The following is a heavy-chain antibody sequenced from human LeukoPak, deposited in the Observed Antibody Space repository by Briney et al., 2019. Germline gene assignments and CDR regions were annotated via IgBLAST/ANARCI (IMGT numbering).Heavy chain of an antibody. V-gene: IGHV3-9*01. CDR1: GFTFDDYA. J-gene: IGHJ4*02. Sequence: PGRSLRLSCAASGFTFDDYAMHWVRQAPGKGLEWVSGISWNSASIGYADSVKGRFTISRDNAKNSLYLQMNSLRAEDTAVYYCARVGRGATKGIRPFDYWGQGTLVTVSS. CDR2: ISWNSASI. D-gene: IGHD1-26*01. CDR3: ARVGRGATKGIRPFDY.